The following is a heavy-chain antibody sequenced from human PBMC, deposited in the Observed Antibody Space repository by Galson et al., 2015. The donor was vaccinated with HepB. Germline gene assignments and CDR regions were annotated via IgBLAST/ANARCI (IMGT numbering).Heavy chain of an antibody. V-gene: IGHV4-59*01. CDR3: ATGGAANWFFDV. Sequence: LSLTCTVSGGSISGYYWTWIRQSPGKGLEWIGYIFYSGNTNYNPSLKSRVTISVDTSKNQFSLKLNSVSAADTAVYYCATGGAANWFFDVWGRGTLVTVSS. CDR1: GGSISGYY. J-gene: IGHJ2*01. CDR2: IFYSGNT. D-gene: IGHD2-15*01.